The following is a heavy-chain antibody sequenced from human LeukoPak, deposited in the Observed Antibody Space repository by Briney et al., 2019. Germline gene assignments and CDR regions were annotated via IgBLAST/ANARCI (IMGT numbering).Heavy chain of an antibody. J-gene: IGHJ5*02. D-gene: IGHD3-10*01. CDR3: ARVGYGSGSWGWFDP. Sequence: PSETLSLSCTVSGGSISGFFWTWIRQSPGKGLEYICYIYYSGTTDYNPTLKSRVSMSVDTSKNQFFLNLTSVTAADTAIYYCARVGYGSGSWGWFDPWGQGTLVTVSS. V-gene: IGHV4-59*01. CDR2: IYYSGTT. CDR1: GGSISGFF.